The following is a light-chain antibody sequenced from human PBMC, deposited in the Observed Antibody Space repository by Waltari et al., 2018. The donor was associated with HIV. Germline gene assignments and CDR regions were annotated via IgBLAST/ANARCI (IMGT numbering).Light chain of an antibody. Sequence: ILMTQSRVTLSVSPGARATLSCWASQSIRTNLAWYEQKPGQTPRLLIYGASTRATGTPARFSGSGSGTEFTLTISSLQSEDLAFYYCQQYHNWPITFGGGTKVEIK. CDR2: GAS. CDR1: QSIRTN. J-gene: IGKJ4*01. CDR3: QQYHNWPIT. V-gene: IGKV3D-15*01.